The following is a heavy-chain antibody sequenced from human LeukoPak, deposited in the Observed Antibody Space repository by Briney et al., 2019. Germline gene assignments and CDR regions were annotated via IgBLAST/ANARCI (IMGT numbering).Heavy chain of an antibody. Sequence: ASVTVSCKASGYTFTSYGISWVRQAPGQGLGWMGWISAYNGNTNYAQKLQGRVTMTTDTSTSTAYVELRSLRSDDTAVYYCARVHYGGNSYFDYWGQGTLVTVSS. CDR1: GYTFTSYG. V-gene: IGHV1-18*01. CDR2: ISAYNGNT. J-gene: IGHJ4*02. CDR3: ARVHYGGNSYFDY. D-gene: IGHD4-23*01.